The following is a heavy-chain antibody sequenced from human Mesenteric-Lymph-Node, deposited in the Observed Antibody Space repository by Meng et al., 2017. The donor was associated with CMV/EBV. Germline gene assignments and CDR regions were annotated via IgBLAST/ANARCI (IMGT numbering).Heavy chain of an antibody. CDR2: ISYDGSNK. CDR3: AKDKYQLPVDWFDP. J-gene: IGHJ5*02. V-gene: IGHV3-30-3*01. Sequence: GESLKISCAASGFTFDNYALNWVRQAPGKGLEWVAVISYDGSNKYYADSVKGRFTISRDNSKNTLYLQMNSLRAEDTAVYYCAKDKYQLPVDWFDPWGQGTLVTVSS. D-gene: IGHD2-2*01. CDR1: GFTFDNYA.